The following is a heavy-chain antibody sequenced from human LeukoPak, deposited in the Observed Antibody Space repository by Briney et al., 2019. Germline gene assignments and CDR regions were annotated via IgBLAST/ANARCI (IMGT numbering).Heavy chain of an antibody. V-gene: IGHV3-7*01. CDR3: ARDPSSLRDSYDY. J-gene: IGHJ4*02. CDR1: GFTFRSYW. CDR2: IKEDGGEK. Sequence: GGSLRLSCAASGFTFRSYWMNWVRQAPGKGLEWVANIKEDGGEKNYVDSVKGRFTISRDNAKNSLYLQMNSLRAEDTAVYYCARDPSSLRDSYDYWGQGTLVTVSS.